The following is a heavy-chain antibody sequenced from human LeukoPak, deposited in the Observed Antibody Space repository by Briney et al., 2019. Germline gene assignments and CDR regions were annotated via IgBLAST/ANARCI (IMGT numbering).Heavy chain of an antibody. V-gene: IGHV1-8*01. CDR3: ARVSMVRGVIPLNY. D-gene: IGHD3-10*01. CDR2: MNPNSGNT. CDR1: GYTFTSYD. Sequence: ASVTLSCKASGYTFTSYDINWVRQAPGQGLEWMGWMNPNSGNTGYAQKFQGRVTMTRNTSISKAYMELSSLRSEDTAVYYCARVSMVRGVIPLNYWGQGILVTVSS. J-gene: IGHJ4*02.